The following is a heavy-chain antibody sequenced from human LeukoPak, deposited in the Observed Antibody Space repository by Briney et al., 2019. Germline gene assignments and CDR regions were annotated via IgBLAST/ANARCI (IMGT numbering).Heavy chain of an antibody. J-gene: IGHJ4*02. CDR2: ISTYNDNT. Sequence: ASVKVSCKASGYTFTSYGITWVRQAPGQGLEWMGWISTYNDNTNYAQKLQGRVTMTTDTSTSTAYMELRSLRSDDTAVYYCATDKDYGDYFDYWGQGTLVTVSS. V-gene: IGHV1-18*01. D-gene: IGHD4-17*01. CDR1: GYTFTSYG. CDR3: ATDKDYGDYFDY.